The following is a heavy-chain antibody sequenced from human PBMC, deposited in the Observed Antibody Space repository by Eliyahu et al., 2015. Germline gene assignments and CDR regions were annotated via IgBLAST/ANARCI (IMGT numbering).Heavy chain of an antibody. V-gene: IGHV3-66*02. D-gene: IGHD2-15*01. CDR3: ARDPWQWWGD. Sequence: EVQVVESGGGLVQPGGSLRLXCAASGFTVSTNYMSWVRQAPGKGLEWVSVIYADGRTYYADSVKGRFTVSRDNPKNTLYLQMNSLRTEDTAVYYCARDPWQWWGDWGQGTLVTVSS. CDR1: GFTVSTNY. CDR2: IYADGRT. J-gene: IGHJ4*02.